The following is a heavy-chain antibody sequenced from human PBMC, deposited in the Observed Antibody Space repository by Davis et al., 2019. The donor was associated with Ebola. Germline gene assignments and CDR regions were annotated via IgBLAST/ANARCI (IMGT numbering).Heavy chain of an antibody. Sequence: GESLKISCAASGFTFSSYAMHWVRQAPGKGLEWVAVISYDGSNKYYADSVKGRFTISRDNSKNTLYLQMNSLRAEDTAVYYCAKGAQLVLYFQHWGQGTLVTVSS. CDR3: AKGAQLVLYFQH. D-gene: IGHD6-13*01. CDR1: GFTFSSYA. J-gene: IGHJ1*01. V-gene: IGHV3-30*04. CDR2: ISYDGSNK.